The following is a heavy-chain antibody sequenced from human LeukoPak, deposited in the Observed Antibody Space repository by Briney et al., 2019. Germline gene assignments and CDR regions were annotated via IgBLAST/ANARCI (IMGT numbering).Heavy chain of an antibody. CDR2: ISYDGSNK. CDR1: GFTFSSYA. J-gene: IGHJ4*02. Sequence: GGSLRLFCAASGFTFSSYAMHWVRQAPGKGLEWVAVISYDGSNKYYADSVKGRFTISRDNSKNTLYLQMNSLRAEDTAVYYCARTRGVTYYDSSGYSDYWGQGTLVTVSS. V-gene: IGHV3-30*04. CDR3: ARTRGVTYYDSSGYSDY. D-gene: IGHD3-22*01.